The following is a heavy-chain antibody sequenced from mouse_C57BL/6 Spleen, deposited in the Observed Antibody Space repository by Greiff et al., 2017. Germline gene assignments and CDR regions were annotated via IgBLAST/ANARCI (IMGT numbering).Heavy chain of an antibody. CDR2: IYPGSGST. J-gene: IGHJ1*03. CDR1: GYTFTSYW. D-gene: IGHD1-1*01. V-gene: IGHV1-55*01. CDR3: ARYQARSYYGSSHWYFDV. Sequence: QVQLQQPGAELVKPGASVKMSCKASGYTFTSYWITWVKQRPGQGLEWIGDIYPGSGSTNYNEKFKSKATLTVDTSSRTAYMQLSSLTSEDSAVYYCARYQARSYYGSSHWYFDVWGTGTTVTVSS.